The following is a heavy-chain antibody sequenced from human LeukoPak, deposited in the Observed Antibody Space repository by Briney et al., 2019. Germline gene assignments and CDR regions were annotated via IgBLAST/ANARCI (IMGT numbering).Heavy chain of an antibody. D-gene: IGHD5-24*01. V-gene: IGHV1-18*01. CDR3: ARVRSGYNRWFDP. Sequence: ASVKVSCKASGYTFTSYGISWVRQAPGQGLEWMGWISAYNGNTNYAQKLQGRVTMTTDTSTSTVYMELSSLRSEDTAVYYCARVRSGYNRWFDPWGQGTLVTVSS. CDR2: ISAYNGNT. J-gene: IGHJ5*02. CDR1: GYTFTSYG.